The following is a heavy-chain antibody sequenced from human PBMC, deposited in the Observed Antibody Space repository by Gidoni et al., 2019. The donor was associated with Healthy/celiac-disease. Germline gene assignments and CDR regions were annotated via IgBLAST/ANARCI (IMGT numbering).Heavy chain of an antibody. J-gene: IGHJ6*02. CDR2: IYYSGST. V-gene: IGHV4-31*03. Sequence: QVQLQESGPGLVKPSQTLSLTCTVSGGSISSGGYYWSWIRQHPGKGLEWIGYIYYSGSTYYNPSLKSRVTISVDTSKNQFSLKLSSVTAADPAVYYCATTDGYNDYYGMDVWGQGTTVTVSS. D-gene: IGHD5-12*01. CDR3: ATTDGYNDYYGMDV. CDR1: GGSISSGGYY.